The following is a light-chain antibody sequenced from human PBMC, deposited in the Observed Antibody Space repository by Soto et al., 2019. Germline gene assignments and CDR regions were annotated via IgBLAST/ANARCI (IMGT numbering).Light chain of an antibody. V-gene: IGKV3-20*01. Sequence: EIVLTQSPGTLSLSPGERATLSCRASQSFSSTYLAWYQQKPGQAPRLLIYDTSRRATGIPDRFSGSGSGTDFTLTISRLEPEDFAVYYCQQYGSSPGLFAFGPGTKVDFK. CDR2: DTS. CDR1: QSFSSTY. J-gene: IGKJ3*01. CDR3: QQYGSSPGLFA.